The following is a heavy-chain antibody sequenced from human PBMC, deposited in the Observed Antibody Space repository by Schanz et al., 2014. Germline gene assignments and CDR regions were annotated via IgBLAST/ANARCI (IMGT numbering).Heavy chain of an antibody. V-gene: IGHV3-23*01. CDR3: AKDGRLPYYGTGSDFDY. CDR1: GFTFSNHA. D-gene: IGHD3-22*01. Sequence: EVPLLESGGGLVQPGGSLRLSCAASGFTFSNHALSWVRQAPGKGLEWVSGIGGSGDSTHYADSVKGRFTISRDNSNNTLYLQMKSLRAEDTAVYYCAKDGRLPYYGTGSDFDYWGQGTLVAVSS. J-gene: IGHJ4*02. CDR2: IGGSGDST.